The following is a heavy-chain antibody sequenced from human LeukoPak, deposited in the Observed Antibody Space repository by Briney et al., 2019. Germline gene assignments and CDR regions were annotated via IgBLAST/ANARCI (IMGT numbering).Heavy chain of an antibody. CDR2: INHSGST. D-gene: IGHD3-10*01. V-gene: IGHV4-34*01. CDR1: GGSFSGYC. J-gene: IGHJ4*02. Sequence: PSETLSLTCAVYGGSFSGYCWSWIRQPPGKGLEWIGEINHSGSTNYNPSLKSRVTISVDTSKNQFSLKLSSVTAAHTAVYYCARGPLYYYGSGSYLVYFDYWGQGTLVTVSS. CDR3: ARGPLYYYGSGSYLVYFDY.